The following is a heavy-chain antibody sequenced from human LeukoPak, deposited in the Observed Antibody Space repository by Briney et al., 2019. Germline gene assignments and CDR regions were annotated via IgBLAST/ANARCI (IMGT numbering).Heavy chain of an antibody. CDR3: AREFANLAAFDF. J-gene: IGHJ3*01. V-gene: IGHV4-61*01. Sequence: SETLSLTCTVSGGSVSSNNYYWSWIRQPPGKGLEWIGYIYYSGNTNYNPSLKSRVSISVDTSKNQFSLKLSSVTAADTAVYYCAREFANLAAFDFWGQGTMVTVSA. CDR2: IYYSGNT. CDR1: GGSVSSNNYY.